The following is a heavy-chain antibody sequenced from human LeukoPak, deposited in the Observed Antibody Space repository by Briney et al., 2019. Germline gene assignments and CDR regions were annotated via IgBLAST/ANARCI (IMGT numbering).Heavy chain of an antibody. CDR3: ARTLIVVAAKVQYFDY. V-gene: IGHV4-39*01. CDR1: GGSLSSSSYY. Sequence: SETLSLTCTVSGGSLSSSSYYWGWIRQPPGKGLEWIGSIYYSGSTYYNPSLKSRVTISVDTSKNQFSLKLSSVTAADTAVYYCARTLIVVAAKVQYFDYWGQGTLVTVSS. D-gene: IGHD2-15*01. CDR2: IYYSGST. J-gene: IGHJ4*02.